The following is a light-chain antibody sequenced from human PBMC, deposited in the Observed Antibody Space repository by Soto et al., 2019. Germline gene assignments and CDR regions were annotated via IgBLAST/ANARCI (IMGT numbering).Light chain of an antibody. J-gene: IGKJ1*01. CDR3: QQYGDLPWT. CDR2: GAS. CDR1: QSVSSNY. V-gene: IGKV3-20*01. Sequence: IVLTQSPGTLSLSPGERATLSCRASQSVSSNYLAWYQQKPGQAPRLLIYGASSRATGIPDRFSGSGSGTDFTLTIDRLESEDFAVYFCQQYGDLPWTFGQGTKVDIK.